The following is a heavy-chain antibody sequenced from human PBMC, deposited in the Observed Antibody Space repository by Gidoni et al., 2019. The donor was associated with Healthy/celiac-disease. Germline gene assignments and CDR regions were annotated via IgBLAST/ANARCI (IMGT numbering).Heavy chain of an antibody. CDR3: ARLYYYDSSGYYGAYAFDI. D-gene: IGHD3-22*01. Sequence: QVQLQESGPGLVKPSQTLSLTCTVSGGSISRGGYYWSWIRQHPGKGLEWIGYIYYSGSTYYNPSLKSRVTISVDTSKNQFSLKLSSVTAADTAVYYCARLYYYDSSGYYGAYAFDIWGQGTMVTVST. V-gene: IGHV4-31*03. J-gene: IGHJ3*02. CDR1: GGSISRGGYY. CDR2: IYYSGST.